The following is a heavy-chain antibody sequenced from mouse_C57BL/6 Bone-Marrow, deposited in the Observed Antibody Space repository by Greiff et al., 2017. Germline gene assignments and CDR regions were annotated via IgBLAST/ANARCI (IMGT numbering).Heavy chain of an antibody. J-gene: IGHJ4*01. Sequence: VQLQQPGAELVMPGASVKLSCKASGYTFTSYWMHWVKPRPGQGLEWIGEIDPSDSYTNYNQKFKGKSTLTVDKSSSTAYMQLSSLTSEDSAVYYCARSNWVYAMDYWGQGTSVTVSS. CDR3: ARSNWVYAMDY. CDR1: GYTFTSYW. CDR2: IDPSDSYT. V-gene: IGHV1-69*01. D-gene: IGHD4-1*02.